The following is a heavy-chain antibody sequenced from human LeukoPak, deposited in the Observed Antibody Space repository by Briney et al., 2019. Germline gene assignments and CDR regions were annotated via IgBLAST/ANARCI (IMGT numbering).Heavy chain of an antibody. J-gene: IGHJ4*02. CDR3: ARDCSAGNCYSYI. Sequence: ASVKVSCKASGYTFSSYGISRVRQAPGQGLEWMGWINAYNGNTNYAQNFQGRVTMTTDTSTSTAYMELRSLRSDDTAVYYCARDCSAGNCYSYIWGQGTLVTVSS. D-gene: IGHD2-15*01. CDR1: GYTFSSYG. CDR2: INAYNGNT. V-gene: IGHV1-18*01.